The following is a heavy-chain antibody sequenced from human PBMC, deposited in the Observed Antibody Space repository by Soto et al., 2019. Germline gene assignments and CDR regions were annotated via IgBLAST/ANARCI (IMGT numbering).Heavy chain of an antibody. D-gene: IGHD2-21*02. CDR2: IIPIFGTA. V-gene: IGHV1-69*01. CDR3: ARGDCGGDCYSGRYYYYYGMDV. CDR1: GGTFSSYA. Sequence: QVQLVQSGAEVKKPGSSVKVSCKASGGTFSSYAISWVRQAPGQGLEWMGGIIPIFGTANYAQKFQGRGTITADESTSTAYRELSSLRSEDTAVYYCARGDCGGDCYSGRYYYYYGMDVWGQGTTVTVSS. J-gene: IGHJ6*02.